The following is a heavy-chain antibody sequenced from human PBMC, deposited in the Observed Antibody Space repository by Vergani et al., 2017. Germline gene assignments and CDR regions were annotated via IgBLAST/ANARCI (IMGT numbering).Heavy chain of an antibody. J-gene: IGHJ2*01. CDR1: GGSFSGHF. D-gene: IGHD2/OR15-2a*01. V-gene: IGHV4-34*02. Sequence: QVLLQQWGAGLLKPSETLSLTSAVYGGSFSGHFWNWIRQSPGKGLEWIGEISHSVSANYNPSLKCRVTISVDTSKKQFSLKMNSVTAADTAVYYCVRSTMRSFGNWYFDLWGRGTLVTVSS. CDR2: ISHSVSA. CDR3: VRSTMRSFGNWYFDL.